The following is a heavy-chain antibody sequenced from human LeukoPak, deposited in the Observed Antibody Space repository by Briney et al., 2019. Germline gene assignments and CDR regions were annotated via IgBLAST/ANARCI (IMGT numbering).Heavy chain of an antibody. CDR2: MNSDGSTT. Sequence: GGSLRLSCAASGFTLSSYWMHWVRQAPGKGLVWVSRMNSDGSTTNYADSVKGRFTISRDNAKNTLYLQMNSLRAEDTAVYYCTRSYYYGSGSYAFDIWGQGTMVTVSS. V-gene: IGHV3-74*01. D-gene: IGHD3-10*01. CDR3: TRSYYYGSGSYAFDI. CDR1: GFTLSSYW. J-gene: IGHJ3*02.